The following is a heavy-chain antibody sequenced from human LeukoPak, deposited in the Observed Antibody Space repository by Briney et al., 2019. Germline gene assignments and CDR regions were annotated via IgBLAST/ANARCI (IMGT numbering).Heavy chain of an antibody. V-gene: IGHV3-11*01. CDR3: ARTRYFYGYGIDY. Sequence: PGGSLRLSCAASGFTFSDYYMNWIRQAPGKGLEWVSYIISSSGSTIYYADSVKGRFTISRDNAKNSLYLQMNSLRAEDTAVYYCARTRYFYGYGIDYWGQGTLVTVSS. CDR2: IISSSGSTI. CDR1: GFTFSDYY. J-gene: IGHJ4*02. D-gene: IGHD5-18*01.